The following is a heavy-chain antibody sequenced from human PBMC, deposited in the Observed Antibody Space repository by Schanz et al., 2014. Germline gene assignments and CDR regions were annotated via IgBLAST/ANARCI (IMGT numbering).Heavy chain of an antibody. CDR2: ISYDGSNK. D-gene: IGHD6-13*01. CDR1: GFAFSVYG. Sequence: QVQMVESGGGVVQPGRSLRLSCAASGFAFSVYGMHWVRQAPGKGPGWGAVISYDGSNKYYADSVKGRFTISRDNSKNTLYLQMNSLRAEDTAVYYCAREEGWGIAAAGPKHYYYGMDVWGQGTTVTVSS. V-gene: IGHV3-30*19. J-gene: IGHJ6*02. CDR3: AREEGWGIAAAGPKHYYYGMDV.